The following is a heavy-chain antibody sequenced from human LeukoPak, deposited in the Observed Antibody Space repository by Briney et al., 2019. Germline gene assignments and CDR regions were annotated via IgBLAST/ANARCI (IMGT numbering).Heavy chain of an antibody. Sequence: SETLSLTCTVSGGSISSYYWSWIRQPAGKGLEWTGRIYTSGSTNYNPSLKSRVTMSVDTSKNQFSLKLSSVTAADTAVYYCARGGWELLLGYFDYWGQGTLVTVSS. V-gene: IGHV4-4*07. CDR3: ARGGWELLLGYFDY. D-gene: IGHD1-26*01. J-gene: IGHJ4*02. CDR1: GGSISSYY. CDR2: IYTSGST.